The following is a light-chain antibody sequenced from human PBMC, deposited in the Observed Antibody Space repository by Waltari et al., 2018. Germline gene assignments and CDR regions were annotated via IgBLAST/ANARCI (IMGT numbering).Light chain of an antibody. CDR1: NIGTKN. V-gene: IGLV3-9*01. J-gene: IGLJ2*01. CDR3: QVWDSSTVV. CDR2: RDR. Sequence: SYELTQPLSVSVALGQTARISCGENNIGTKNVNWYQQKPGQAPGLVIYRDRNRPSSIPERFSGSNSGNMATLTISRAQAGDEADFYCQVWDSSTVVFGGGTKLTVL.